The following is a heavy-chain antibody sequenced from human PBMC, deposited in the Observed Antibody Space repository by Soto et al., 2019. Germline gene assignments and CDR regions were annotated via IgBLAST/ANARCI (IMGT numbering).Heavy chain of an antibody. J-gene: IGHJ4*02. CDR1: GYTLTRYS. D-gene: IGHD3-22*01. V-gene: IGHV1-3*01. Sequence: ASVEVSCKASGYTLTRYSRHWVRQAPGQRLEWMGWINAGNGNTKFSQKFQGRVTITRDTSASTAYMELRGLRSEDTAVYYCAILGTYYFDNSDNYFDFWGQGTLVTVSS. CDR2: INAGNGNT. CDR3: AILGTYYFDNSDNYFDF.